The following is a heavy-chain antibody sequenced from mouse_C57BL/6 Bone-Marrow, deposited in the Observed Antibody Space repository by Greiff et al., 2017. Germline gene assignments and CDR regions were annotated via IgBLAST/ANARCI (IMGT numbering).Heavy chain of an antibody. CDR2: IDPSDSET. CDR1: GYTFTSYW. D-gene: IGHD1-1*01. V-gene: IGHV1-52*01. Sequence: QVQLQQPGAELVRPGSSVKLSCKASGYTFTSYWMHWVKQRPIQGLEWIGNIDPSDSETHYHQKFTDKATLTVDKSSSTAYMKLSSLTSEDSAVYYGARRGPRSTPPYYAMDYWGQGTSVTVSS. CDR3: ARRGPRSTPPYYAMDY. J-gene: IGHJ4*01.